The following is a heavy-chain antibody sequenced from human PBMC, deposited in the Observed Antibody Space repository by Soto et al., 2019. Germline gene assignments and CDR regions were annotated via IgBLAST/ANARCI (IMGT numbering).Heavy chain of an antibody. J-gene: IGHJ1*01. CDR3: ASGTDSSGYYEYFQH. CDR1: GLTFSSYS. CDR2: ISRSSSYI. V-gene: IGHV3-21*01. D-gene: IGHD3-22*01. Sequence: EVQLVESGGVLVKPGGSLRLSCAASGLTFSSYSMKWVRQSPGKGLELVSSISRSSSYIYYADSVKGRFTISGDNAKNSLYLQMNSLRAEDTAVYYCASGTDSSGYYEYFQHWGQGTLVTVSS.